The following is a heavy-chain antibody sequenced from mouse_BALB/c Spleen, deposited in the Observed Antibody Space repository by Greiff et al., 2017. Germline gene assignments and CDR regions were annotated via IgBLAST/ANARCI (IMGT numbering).Heavy chain of an antibody. V-gene: IGHV5-6-5*01. CDR2: ISSGGST. D-gene: IGHD2-4*01. CDR1: GFTFSSYA. Sequence: EVKLVESGGGLVKPGGSLKLSCAASGFTFSSYAMSWVRQTPEKRLEWVASISSGGSTYYPDSVKGRFTISRDNAKNTLYLQMSSLKSEDTAMYYCARDDYGAWFAYWGQGTLVTVSA. CDR3: ARDDYGAWFAY. J-gene: IGHJ3*01.